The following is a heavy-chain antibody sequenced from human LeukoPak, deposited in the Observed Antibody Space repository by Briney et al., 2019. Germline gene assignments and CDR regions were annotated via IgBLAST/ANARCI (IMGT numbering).Heavy chain of an antibody. CDR2: ISYDGTNK. Sequence: PGGSLRLSCAASGFTFSNYAIPWIRQGPGKGRKWVAIISYDGTNKYYADSVKGRFSISRDNSKNTLYLQMNSLRPEDTAVYYCAKAVGFGEAYGMDVWGQGTTVTVSS. CDR1: GFTFSNYA. V-gene: IGHV3-30*18. J-gene: IGHJ6*02. D-gene: IGHD3-10*01. CDR3: AKAVGFGEAYGMDV.